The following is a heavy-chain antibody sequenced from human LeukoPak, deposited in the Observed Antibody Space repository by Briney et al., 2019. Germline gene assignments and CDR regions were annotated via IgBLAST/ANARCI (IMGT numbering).Heavy chain of an antibody. J-gene: IGHJ5*02. D-gene: IGHD3-3*01. CDR3: ARAGTGDYDFWSGYYKGRWFDP. Sequence: SENLSFTCTVSGVSISSYYWSWLRQRPGKGLKWSGYIYYSVSTNYNPSLKSRATISVDTSKNQVTLKGSSVTAADTAVYYWARAGTGDYDFWSGYYKGRWFDPWGQGTLVTVSS. V-gene: IGHV4-59*01. CDR1: GVSISSYY. CDR2: IYYSVST.